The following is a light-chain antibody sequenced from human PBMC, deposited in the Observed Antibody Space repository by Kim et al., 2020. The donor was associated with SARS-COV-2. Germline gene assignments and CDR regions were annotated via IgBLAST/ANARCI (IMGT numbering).Light chain of an antibody. V-gene: IGKV1-5*03. CDR3: QQYSNYPYT. J-gene: IGKJ2*01. Sequence: VGDGVTMTCRASQTISSWLAWYQQKPGKAPKLLIYRASGLEGGVPSRFSGSGSGTEFTLTISSLQPDDFAIYYCQQYSNYPYTFGQGTKLEIK. CDR1: QTISSW. CDR2: RAS.